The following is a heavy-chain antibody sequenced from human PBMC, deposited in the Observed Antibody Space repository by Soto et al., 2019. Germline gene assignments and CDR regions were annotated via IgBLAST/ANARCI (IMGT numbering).Heavy chain of an antibody. CDR1: GGSISSGGYY. V-gene: IGHV4-31*03. Sequence: SETLSLTCTVSGGSISSGGYYWSWIRQHPGKGLEWIGYIYYSGSTYYNPSLKSRVTISVDTSKNQFSLKLSSVTAADTAVYYCARDKGYSYGSYYFDYWGQGTLVTVSS. CDR2: IYYSGST. CDR3: ARDKGYSYGSYYFDY. D-gene: IGHD5-18*01. J-gene: IGHJ4*02.